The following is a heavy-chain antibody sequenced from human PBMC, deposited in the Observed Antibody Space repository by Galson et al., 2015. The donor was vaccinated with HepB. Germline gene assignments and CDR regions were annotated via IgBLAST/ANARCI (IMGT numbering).Heavy chain of an antibody. D-gene: IGHD5-18*01. CDR2: IYYSGST. J-gene: IGHJ4*02. Sequence: TLSLTCTVSGGSISSGDYYWSWIRQPPGKGLEWIGYIYYSGSTYYNPSLKSRVTISVDTSKNQFSLKLSSVTAADTAVYYCARAHVDTAMVTISYYFDYWGQGTLVTVSS. V-gene: IGHV4-30-4*01. CDR3: ARAHVDTAMVTISYYFDY. CDR1: GGSISSGDYY.